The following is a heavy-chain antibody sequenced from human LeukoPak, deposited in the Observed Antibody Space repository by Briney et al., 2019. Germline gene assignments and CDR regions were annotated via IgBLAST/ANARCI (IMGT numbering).Heavy chain of an antibody. V-gene: IGHV1-46*01. Sequence: ASAKVSCKASGYTFTSYYMHWVRQAPGQGLEWMGIINPSGGSTSYAQKFQGRVTMTRDTSTSTVYMELSSLRSEDTAVYYCARAEETYYYDSSGYFDYWGQGTLVTVSS. CDR2: INPSGGST. J-gene: IGHJ4*02. CDR1: GYTFTSYY. D-gene: IGHD3-22*01. CDR3: ARAEETYYYDSSGYFDY.